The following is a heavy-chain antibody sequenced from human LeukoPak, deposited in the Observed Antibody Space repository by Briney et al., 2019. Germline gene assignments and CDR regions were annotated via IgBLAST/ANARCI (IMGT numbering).Heavy chain of an antibody. V-gene: IGHV3-7*01. CDR3: ARDGLSGSGSYYRYFDY. CDR2: IKQDGSEK. Sequence: GGSLRLSCAASGFTFSSYWMSWVRQAPGKGLEWVANIKQDGSEKSYVDSVKGRFTISRDNAKNSLYLQMNSLRAEDTAVYYCARDGLSGSGSYYRYFDYWGQGTLVTVSS. J-gene: IGHJ4*02. D-gene: IGHD3-10*01. CDR1: GFTFSSYW.